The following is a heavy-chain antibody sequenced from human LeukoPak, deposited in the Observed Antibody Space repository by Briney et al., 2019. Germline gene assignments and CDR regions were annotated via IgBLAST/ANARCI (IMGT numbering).Heavy chain of an antibody. CDR1: GGSISSGGYY. J-gene: IGHJ4*02. CDR3: ARIPYCSGGSCYALEYYFDY. D-gene: IGHD2-15*01. CDR2: IYYSGST. V-gene: IGHV4-31*03. Sequence: SETLSLTCTVSGGSISSGGYYWSWIRQHPGKGLEWIGYIYYSGSTYYNPSLKSRVTISVDTSKNQLSLKLSSVTAADTAVYYCARIPYCSGGSCYALEYYFDYWGQGTLVTVSS.